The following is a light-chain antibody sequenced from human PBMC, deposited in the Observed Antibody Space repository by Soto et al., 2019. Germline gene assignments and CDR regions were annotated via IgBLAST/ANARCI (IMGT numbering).Light chain of an antibody. CDR3: QQYNNWPRT. CDR2: GAS. J-gene: IGKJ1*01. CDR1: QSVSSN. V-gene: IGKV3-15*01. Sequence: EIVMTQSPATRSVSPGERATLSCRASQSVSSNLAWYQQKPGQAPRLLIYGASTRATGIPARFSGSGSGTEFTLTISSLQSEDFAVYYCQQYNNWPRTSGQGTKVDLK.